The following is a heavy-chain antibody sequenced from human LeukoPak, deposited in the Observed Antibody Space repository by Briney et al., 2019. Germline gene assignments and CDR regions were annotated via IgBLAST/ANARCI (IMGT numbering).Heavy chain of an antibody. V-gene: IGHV3-21*01. J-gene: IGHJ4*02. CDR2: ISSSSSYI. Sequence: GGSLRLSCAASGFTFSSYSMNWVRQAPGKGLEWVSSISSSSSYIYYADSVKGRFTISGDNAKNSLYLQMNSLRAEDTAVYYCARESRDGYNSFDYWGQGTLVTVSS. D-gene: IGHD5-24*01. CDR3: ARESRDGYNSFDY. CDR1: GFTFSSYS.